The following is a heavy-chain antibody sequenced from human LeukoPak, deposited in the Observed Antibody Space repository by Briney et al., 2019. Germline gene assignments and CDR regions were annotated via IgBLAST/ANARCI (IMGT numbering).Heavy chain of an antibody. CDR2: IYSGGST. J-gene: IGHJ4*02. Sequence: GGSLRLSYAASGFTVSSNYMSWVRQAPGKGLEWVSVIYSGGSTYYADSVMGRFTISRDNSKNTLYLQMNSLRAEDTAVYYCAREGSRTMVRGVSGNHLDYWGQGTLVTVSS. D-gene: IGHD3-10*01. CDR3: AREGSRTMVRGVSGNHLDY. V-gene: IGHV3-66*01. CDR1: GFTVSSNY.